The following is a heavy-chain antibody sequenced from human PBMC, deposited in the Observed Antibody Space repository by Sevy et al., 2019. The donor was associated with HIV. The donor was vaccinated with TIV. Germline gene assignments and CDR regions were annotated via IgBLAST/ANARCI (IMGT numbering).Heavy chain of an antibody. J-gene: IGHJ5*02. V-gene: IGHV1-24*01. CDR1: GYTLTELS. D-gene: IGHD2-2*01. CDR3: ATAGRGVVPAAKSWFDP. CDR2: FDPEDGET. Sequence: ASVKVSCKVSGYTLTELSMHWVRQAPGKGLEWMGGFDPEDGETIYAQKFQGRVTMTEDTSTDTAYMELSSLRSEDTAVYYCATAGRGVVPAAKSWFDPWGQGTLVTVSS.